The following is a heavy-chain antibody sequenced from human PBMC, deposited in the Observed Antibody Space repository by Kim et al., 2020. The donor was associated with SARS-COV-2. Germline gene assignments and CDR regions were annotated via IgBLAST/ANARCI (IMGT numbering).Heavy chain of an antibody. CDR1: GFTFRNAW. CDR2: IKSETDGGTI. D-gene: IGHD1-26*01. J-gene: IGHJ4*02. V-gene: IGHV3-15*01. Sequence: GGSLRLSCAASGFTFRNAWMTWVRQAPGKGLEWVGRIKSETDGGTIAYAAPVKGRFTISSADSTSTVYLQMSSLKTADTAVYSCTTLSLGNWGQGTQVT. CDR3: TTLSLGN.